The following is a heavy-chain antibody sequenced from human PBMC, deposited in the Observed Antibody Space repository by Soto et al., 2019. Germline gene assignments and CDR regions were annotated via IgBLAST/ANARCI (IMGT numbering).Heavy chain of an antibody. D-gene: IGHD2-2*01. V-gene: IGHV3-23*01. J-gene: IGHJ4*02. CDR2: ISATGGRT. CDR1: GFTFSNYA. CDR3: AKDKWDIVLVPAARVDY. Sequence: GGSLRLSCAASGFTFSNYAMNWVRQAPGKGLEWVSGISATGGRTYSSDSVTGRFTISRDNSKNTLYLQMNSLRAEDTAVYYCAKDKWDIVLVPAARVDYWGQGTLVTVSS.